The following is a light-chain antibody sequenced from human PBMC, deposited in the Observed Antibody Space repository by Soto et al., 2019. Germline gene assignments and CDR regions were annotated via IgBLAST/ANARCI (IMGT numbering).Light chain of an antibody. CDR2: DAS. CDR1: QSISSW. J-gene: IGKJ1*01. CDR3: QQYKSYSWT. V-gene: IGKV1-5*01. Sequence: DVQMTQSPSTLSASVGDRVTITCRAGQSISSWLAWYQQKPGKPPNLLIYDASNLESGVPSRFSGSGSGTEFTLTISSLQPADFATYYCQQYKSYSWTFGQGTKVDIK.